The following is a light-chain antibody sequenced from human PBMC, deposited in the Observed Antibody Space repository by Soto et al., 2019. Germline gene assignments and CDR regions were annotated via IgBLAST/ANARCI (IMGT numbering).Light chain of an antibody. Sequence: QSVLTQPRSVSGSPGQSVTISCTGTTSDVGDYNFVSWYQQHPGNAPKLMIYDVTKRPSVIPNRFSGSKSGNTASLTISGLQAEDEADYYCCSYAGTYTYVFGTGTKVTVL. CDR2: DVT. V-gene: IGLV2-11*01. J-gene: IGLJ1*01. CDR3: CSYAGTYTYV. CDR1: TSDVGDYNF.